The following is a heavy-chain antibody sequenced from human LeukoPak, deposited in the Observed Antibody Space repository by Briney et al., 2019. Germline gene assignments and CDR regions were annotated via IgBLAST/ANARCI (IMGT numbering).Heavy chain of an antibody. D-gene: IGHD6-6*01. V-gene: IGHV1-18*01. Sequence: ASVKVSCKASGGTFSSYGISWVRQAPGQGLEWMGWISAYNGNTNYAQKLQGRVTMTTDTSTSTAYMELRSLRSDDTAVYYCARALGIGYSSSSAGDYWGQGTLVTVSS. CDR3: ARALGIGYSSSSAGDY. CDR1: GGTFSSYG. J-gene: IGHJ4*02. CDR2: ISAYNGNT.